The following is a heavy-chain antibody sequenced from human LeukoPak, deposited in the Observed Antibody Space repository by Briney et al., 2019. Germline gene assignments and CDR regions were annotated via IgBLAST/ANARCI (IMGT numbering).Heavy chain of an antibody. J-gene: IGHJ5*02. CDR2: IYTSGST. CDR3: ARDSSGSSLNWFDP. Sequence: PSETLSLTCSVSGGSISSYYWSWIRQPAGKGLEWIGRIYTSGSTNYNPSLKSRVTMSVDTSKNQFSLKLSSVTAADTAVYYCARDSSGSSLNWFDPWGQGTLVTVSS. CDR1: GGSISSYY. D-gene: IGHD6-19*01. V-gene: IGHV4-4*07.